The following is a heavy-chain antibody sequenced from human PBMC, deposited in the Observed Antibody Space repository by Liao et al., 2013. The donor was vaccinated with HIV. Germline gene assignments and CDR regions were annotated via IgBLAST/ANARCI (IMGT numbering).Heavy chain of an antibody. J-gene: IGHJ6*03. D-gene: IGHD2/OR15-2a*01. CDR2: IYTSGST. V-gene: IGHV4-61*02. CDR3: ARHGPEYAYYYMDV. CDR1: GGSISSGSHY. Sequence: QLQLQESGPGLVKPSETLSLTCTVSGGSISSGSHYWSWIRQAAGKGLEWIGRIYTSGSTNYNPSLKSRVTISVDTSKNQFSLNLTSVTAADTAIYYCARHGPEYAYYYMDVWGRGITVTVSS.